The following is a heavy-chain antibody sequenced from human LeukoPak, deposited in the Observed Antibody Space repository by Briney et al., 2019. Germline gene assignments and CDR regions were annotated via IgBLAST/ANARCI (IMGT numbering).Heavy chain of an antibody. CDR1: GFTFSTYS. CDR2: ISSTSGTI. J-gene: IGHJ4*02. D-gene: IGHD2-15*01. Sequence: QRGGSLRLSCAASGFTFSTYSMNWVRQAPGKGLEWVSYISSTSGTIYYADSVKGRFTISRDNVKSSLYLQMNSLRAEDTAVYYCASGYCSAGSCHNFDYWGQGTLVTVSS. V-gene: IGHV3-48*01. CDR3: ASGYCSAGSCHNFDY.